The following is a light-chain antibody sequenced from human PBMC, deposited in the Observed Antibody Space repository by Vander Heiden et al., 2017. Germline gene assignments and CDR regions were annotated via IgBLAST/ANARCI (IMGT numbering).Light chain of an antibody. CDR3: QQQHAYWFT. Sequence: DIELTQSPATLSASVGDRVTLPCRASQSISTWLAWYQQKPGEAPNLLIYQASTSESGVPSRFSSGGAGTEFSLPIVSLQRDDFAAYYCQQQHAYWFTFGQGTKLEIK. CDR2: QAS. J-gene: IGKJ2*01. CDR1: QSISTW. V-gene: IGKV1-5*03.